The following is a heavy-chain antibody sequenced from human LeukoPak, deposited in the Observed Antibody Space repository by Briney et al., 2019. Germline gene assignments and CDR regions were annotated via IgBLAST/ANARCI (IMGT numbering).Heavy chain of an antibody. CDR2: IYYSGST. CDR1: GGSFSGYY. Sequence: PSETLSLTCAVYGGSFSGYYWSWIRQPPGKGLEWIGYIYYSGSTNYNPSLKSRVTISVDTSKNQFSLKLSSVTAADTAVYYCARDQGRDSGWFSGWFDPWGQGTLVTVSS. CDR3: ARDQGRDSGWFSGWFDP. D-gene: IGHD6-19*01. V-gene: IGHV4-59*01. J-gene: IGHJ5*02.